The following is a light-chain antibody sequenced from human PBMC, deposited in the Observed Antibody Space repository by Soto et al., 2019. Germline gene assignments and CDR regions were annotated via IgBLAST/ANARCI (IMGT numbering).Light chain of an antibody. CDR2: AAS. V-gene: IGKV1-6*01. J-gene: IGKJ1*01. Sequence: AIQMTQSPSSLSASVGDRVAISCRASQDIRNTLAWYQQKPGEAPKLLIFAASNLQSGVPSRFSGSGSVTDFTLAITGLQPEDFAVYYCQQYNNWPPWTFGQGTKVDIK. CDR3: QQYNNWPPWT. CDR1: QDIRNT.